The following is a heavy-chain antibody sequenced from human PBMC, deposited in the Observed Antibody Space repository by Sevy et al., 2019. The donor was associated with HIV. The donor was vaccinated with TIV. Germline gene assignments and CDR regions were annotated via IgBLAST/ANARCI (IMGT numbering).Heavy chain of an antibody. J-gene: IGHJ4*02. CDR3: AKGISGTYYYDSSGYSQTYYFDY. Sequence: GGSLRLSCAASGFTFSSYAMSWVRQAPGKGLEWVSAISGSGGSTYYADSVKGRFTISRDNSKNTLYLQMNSLGAEDTAVYYCAKGISGTYYYDSSGYSQTYYFDYWGQGTLVTVSS. D-gene: IGHD3-22*01. CDR2: ISGSGGST. V-gene: IGHV3-23*01. CDR1: GFTFSSYA.